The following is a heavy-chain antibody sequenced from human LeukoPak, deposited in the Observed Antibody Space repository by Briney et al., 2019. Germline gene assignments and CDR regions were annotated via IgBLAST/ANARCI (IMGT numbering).Heavy chain of an antibody. J-gene: IGHJ5*02. V-gene: IGHV4-59*01. CDR3: ARDSMYATNWYDP. CDR2: ISHSGST. Sequence: SETLSLTCTVSGGSISTSYWNWIRQPPGKGLEWIGYISHSGSTNYNPSLESRVTISIDMFKNQFSLKLRFVTAADTAVYYCARDSMYATNWYDPWGQGTLVTVSS. D-gene: IGHD2-8*01. CDR1: GGSISTSY.